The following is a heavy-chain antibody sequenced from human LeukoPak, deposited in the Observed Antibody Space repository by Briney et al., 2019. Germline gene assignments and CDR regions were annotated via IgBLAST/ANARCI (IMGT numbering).Heavy chain of an antibody. J-gene: IGHJ4*02. D-gene: IGHD3-22*01. V-gene: IGHV3-23*01. CDR3: AKGPQVGSGYHPDY. CDR1: GFTLSSYA. Sequence: GGSLRLSCAASGFTLSSYAMSWVRQAPGKGLEWVSVISGSGGSPYYADSVKGRFTISRDNSKNTLYVQMNSLRVEDTAVYYCAKGPQVGSGYHPDYWGQGTLVTVSS. CDR2: ISGSGGSP.